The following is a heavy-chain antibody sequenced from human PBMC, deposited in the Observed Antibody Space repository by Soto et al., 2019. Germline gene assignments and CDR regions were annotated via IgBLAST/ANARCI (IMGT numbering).Heavy chain of an antibody. V-gene: IGHV3-23*01. D-gene: IGHD1-1*01. J-gene: IGHJ4*02. Sequence: PGGSLRLYCAASGITFSNHAMTWVRQAPGKGLEWVSSVSESGGVTYYADSVRGRFTISRDNSKNTLYLQLNNLRAEDTVVYYCVPGSSGTRGEDSWGPGVLVTVSS. CDR3: VPGSSGTRGEDS. CDR1: GITFSNHA. CDR2: VSESGGVT.